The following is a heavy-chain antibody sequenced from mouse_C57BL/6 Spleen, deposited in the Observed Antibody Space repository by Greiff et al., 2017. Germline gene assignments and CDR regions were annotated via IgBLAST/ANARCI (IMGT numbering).Heavy chain of an antibody. V-gene: IGHV1-72*01. CDR2: IDPNSGGT. D-gene: IGHD1-1*01. J-gene: IGHJ4*01. CDR3: ARGTTLVAPYYYAIDY. Sequence: VQLQQSGAELVKPGASVKLSCKASGYTFTSYWMHWVKQRPGRGLEWIGRIDPNSGGTKYNEKFKSKATLTVDKPSSTAYMQLSSLTSEGSAVFYCARGTTLVAPYYYAIDYWGQGTSVTVSS. CDR1: GYTFTSYW.